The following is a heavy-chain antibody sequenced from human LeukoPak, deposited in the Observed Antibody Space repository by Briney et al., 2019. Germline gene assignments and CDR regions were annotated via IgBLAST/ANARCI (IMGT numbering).Heavy chain of an antibody. D-gene: IGHD6-19*01. Sequence: PSETLSLTCTVSGGSISSSSYYWGWLRQPPGRGLEWLGSIYYSGSTYYNPSLKSRVTISVDTSKNQFSLKLSSVTAADTAVYYCARDYSSGWYGGIDYWGQGTLVTVSS. CDR2: IYYSGST. J-gene: IGHJ4*02. V-gene: IGHV4-39*01. CDR3: ARDYSSGWYGGIDY. CDR1: GGSISSSSYY.